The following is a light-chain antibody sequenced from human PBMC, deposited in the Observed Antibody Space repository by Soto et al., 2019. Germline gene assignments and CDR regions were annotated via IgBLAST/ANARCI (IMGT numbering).Light chain of an antibody. CDR3: HQYYNTPPYT. V-gene: IGKV4-1*01. J-gene: IGKJ2*01. CDR1: QSVLYSSNNKNY. Sequence: DIVMTQSPDSLAVSLGERATINCKSSQSVLYSSNNKNYLAWYQQKPGQPPKLLIYWASTRESGVPDRFSGSRSGKDFTLTISSLQPEDVAVYYCHQYYNTPPYTFGQGTKLEIK. CDR2: WAS.